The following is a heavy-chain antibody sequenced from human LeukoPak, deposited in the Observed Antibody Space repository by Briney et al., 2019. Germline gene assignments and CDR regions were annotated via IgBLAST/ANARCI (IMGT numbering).Heavy chain of an antibody. CDR3: ASRPAGSTWYGVFDY. V-gene: IGHV4-59*11. CDR2: VFYPGST. Sequence: SETLSLTCTVSGGSINSHCWSWIRQPPGKGLEWIGYVFYPGSTNYNPSLKSRVTMSLDTSRDQFSLRLTSVTAADTAIYYCASRPAGSTWYGVFDYWSQGTLVTVSS. J-gene: IGHJ4*02. D-gene: IGHD6-13*01. CDR1: GGSINSHC.